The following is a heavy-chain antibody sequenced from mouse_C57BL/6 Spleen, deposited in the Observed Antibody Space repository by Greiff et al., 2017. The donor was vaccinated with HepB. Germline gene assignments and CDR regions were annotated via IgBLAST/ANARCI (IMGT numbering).Heavy chain of an antibody. CDR3: ARSAGYGNYVRWFAY. J-gene: IGHJ3*01. D-gene: IGHD2-1*01. CDR2: IWWDDDK. Sequence: QVTLKECGPGILQPSQTLSLTCSFSGFSLSTFGMGVGWIRKPSGKGLEWLAYIWWDDDKYYNPALKSRLTISKDTSNNQVFLKIANVDTADTATYYCARSAGYGNYVRWFAYWGQGTLVTVSA. CDR1: GFSLSTFGMG. V-gene: IGHV8-8*01.